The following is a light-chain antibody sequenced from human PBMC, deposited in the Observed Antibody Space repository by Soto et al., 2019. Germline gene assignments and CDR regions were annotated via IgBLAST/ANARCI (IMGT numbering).Light chain of an antibody. CDR1: QDISDS. Sequence: DIQMTQSPSSLSASVGDTVTITCQASQDISDSLNWYQQKAGKAPKLLIYDASNLQTGVPSRFTGSGSGTHFTFTISSLQPVDIATFYCQQYSNLPYTFGQGTKLEIK. CDR2: DAS. J-gene: IGKJ2*01. V-gene: IGKV1-33*01. CDR3: QQYSNLPYT.